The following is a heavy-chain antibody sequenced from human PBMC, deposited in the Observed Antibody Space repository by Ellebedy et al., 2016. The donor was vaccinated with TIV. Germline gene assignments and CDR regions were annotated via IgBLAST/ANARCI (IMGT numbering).Heavy chain of an antibody. D-gene: IGHD4-17*01. V-gene: IGHV1-18*04. CDR1: GYTFTSYY. CDR3: ARDPPTVTTPGEFDY. Sequence: ASVKVSCXASGYTFTSYYMRWVRQAPGQGLEWMGWISAYNGNTNYAQKLQGRVTMTTDTSTSTAYMELRSLRSDDTAVYYCARDPPTVTTPGEFDYWGQGTLVTVSS. CDR2: ISAYNGNT. J-gene: IGHJ4*02.